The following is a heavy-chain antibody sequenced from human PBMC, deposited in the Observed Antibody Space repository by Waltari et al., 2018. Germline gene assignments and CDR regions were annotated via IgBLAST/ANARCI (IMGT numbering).Heavy chain of an antibody. CDR2: IAYSGST. CDR3: ARSYDFWSGYPLHY. D-gene: IGHD3-3*01. V-gene: IGHV4-59*01. Sequence: GKGLEWIGYIAYSGSTRYNPSLKSRATISVDTSKKQFPLRLGSVTAADTAIYYCARSYDFWSGYPLHYWGQGTLVTVSS. J-gene: IGHJ4*02.